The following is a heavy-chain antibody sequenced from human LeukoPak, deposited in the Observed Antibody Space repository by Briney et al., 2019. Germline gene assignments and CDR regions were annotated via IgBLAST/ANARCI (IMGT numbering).Heavy chain of an antibody. J-gene: IGHJ4*02. CDR1: GGSMNSYY. V-gene: IGHV4-59*05. D-gene: IGHD6-13*01. CDR3: GQQRGY. Sequence: SETLSLTCTVSGGSMNSYYWSWIRQPAGKGLEWIGSIYYSGSTYYNPSLKSRVTISVDTSKNQFSLKLSSVTAADTAVYYCGQQRGYWGQGTLVTVSS. CDR2: IYYSGST.